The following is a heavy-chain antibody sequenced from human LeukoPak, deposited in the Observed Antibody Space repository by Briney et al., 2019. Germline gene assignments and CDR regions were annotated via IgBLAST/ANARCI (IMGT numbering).Heavy chain of an antibody. CDR3: ARVSPPGDFWSGYYWSYYYMDV. CDR1: GGSISSSSYY. V-gene: IGHV4-39*07. CDR2: IYYSGST. J-gene: IGHJ6*03. D-gene: IGHD3-3*01. Sequence: SETLSLTCTVSGGSISSSSYYWGWIRQPPGKGLEWIGSIYYSGSTYYNPSLKSRVTISVDTSKNQFSLKLSSVTAADTAVYYCARVSPPGDFWSGYYWSYYYMDVWGKGTTVTVSS.